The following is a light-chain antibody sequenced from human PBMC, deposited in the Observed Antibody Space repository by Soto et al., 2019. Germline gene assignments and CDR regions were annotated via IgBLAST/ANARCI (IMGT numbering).Light chain of an antibody. V-gene: IGLV2-8*01. CDR1: SSDVDIYNY. CDR3: SSYAGSNTLV. Sequence: QSALTQPPSASGSPGQSVTISRPGTSSDVDIYNYVSWYQQHPGKAPKLIIYEVTKRPSGVPDRFSGSKSGNTASLTVSGLQTEDEAEYYCSSYAGSNTLVFGTGTKVTVL. J-gene: IGLJ1*01. CDR2: EVT.